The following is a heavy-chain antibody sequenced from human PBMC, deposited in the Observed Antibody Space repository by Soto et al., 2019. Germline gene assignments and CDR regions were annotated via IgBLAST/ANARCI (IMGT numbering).Heavy chain of an antibody. CDR2: INHSGST. D-gene: IGHD1-7*01. CDR3: ARAYNWNYYYFDY. J-gene: IGHJ4*02. Sequence: ETLSLTCAVYGGSFSGYYWSWIRQPPGKGLEWIGEINHSGSTNYNPSLKSRVTISVDTSKNQFSLKLSSVTAADTAVYYCARAYNWNYYYFDYWGQGTLVTVSS. CDR1: GGSFSGYY. V-gene: IGHV4-34*01.